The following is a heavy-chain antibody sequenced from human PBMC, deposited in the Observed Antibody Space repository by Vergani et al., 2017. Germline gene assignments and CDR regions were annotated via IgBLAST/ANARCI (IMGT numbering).Heavy chain of an antibody. CDR2: INPSGGST. D-gene: IGHD5-12*01. CDR3: ARQMVATIQGYYGMDG. CDR1: GYTFTSYY. V-gene: IGHV1-46*03. J-gene: IGHJ6*01. Sequence: QVQLVQSGAEVKKPGASVKVSCKASGYTFTSYYMHWVRQAPGQGLEWMGIINPSGGSTSYAQKFQGRVTMTRDTSTSTVYMELSSLRSEDTAVYYCARQMVATIQGYYGMDGWGQGTTVTVSS.